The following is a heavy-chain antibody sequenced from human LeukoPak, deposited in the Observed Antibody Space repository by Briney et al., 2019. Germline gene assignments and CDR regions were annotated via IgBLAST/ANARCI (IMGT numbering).Heavy chain of an antibody. J-gene: IGHJ4*02. D-gene: IGHD3-10*01. CDR1: GVSISSSSYY. CDR2: IYYSGST. Sequence: SETLSLTCSVSGVSISSSSYYWGWIRQPPGKGLEWIGSIYYSGSTYYNPSLKSRVTISVDTSKNQFSLKLSSVTAADTAVYYCARYYYGSGSYYYFDYWGQGTLVTVSS. CDR3: ARYYYGSGSYYYFDY. V-gene: IGHV4-39*01.